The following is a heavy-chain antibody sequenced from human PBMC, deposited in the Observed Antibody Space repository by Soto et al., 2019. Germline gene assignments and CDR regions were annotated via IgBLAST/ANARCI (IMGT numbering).Heavy chain of an antibody. CDR1: GFTFSSYS. CDR2: ISSSSSYI. Sequence: GGSLRLSCAASGFTFSSYSMNWVRQAPGKGLEWVSSISSSSSYIYYADSVKGRFTISRDNAKNSLYLQMNSLRAEDTAVYYCARDWVDSSGYYYLFDYWGQGTLVTVSS. V-gene: IGHV3-21*01. CDR3: ARDWVDSSGYYYLFDY. J-gene: IGHJ4*02. D-gene: IGHD3-22*01.